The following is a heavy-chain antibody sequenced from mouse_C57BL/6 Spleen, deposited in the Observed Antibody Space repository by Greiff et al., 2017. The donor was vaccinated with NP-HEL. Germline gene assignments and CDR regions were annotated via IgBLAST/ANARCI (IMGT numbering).Heavy chain of an antibody. CDR1: GFTFSDYG. V-gene: IGHV5-17*01. CDR3: ARAYGSSYVTEYYAMDY. J-gene: IGHJ4*01. CDR2: ISSGSSTI. Sequence: EVQRVESGGGLVKPGGSLKLSCAASGFTFSDYGMHWVRQAPEKGLEWVAYISSGSSTIYYADTVKGRFTISRDNAKNTLFLQMTSLRSEDTAMYYCARAYGSSYVTEYYAMDYWGQGTSVTVSS. D-gene: IGHD1-1*01.